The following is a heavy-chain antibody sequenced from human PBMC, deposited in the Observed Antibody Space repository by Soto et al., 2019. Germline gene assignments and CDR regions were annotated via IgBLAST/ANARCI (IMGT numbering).Heavy chain of an antibody. V-gene: IGHV3-9*01. CDR2: ISWNSGSI. D-gene: IGHD3-3*01. J-gene: IGHJ6*02. Sequence: PGGSLRLSCAASGFTFDDYAMHWVRQVPGKGLEWVSGISWNSGSIGYVDSVKGRFTISRDNAKNSLYLEMNSLRAEDTALYYCAKDNDYDFWRPRFGGMDVWGQGITVTVSS. CDR1: GFTFDDYA. CDR3: AKDNDYDFWRPRFGGMDV.